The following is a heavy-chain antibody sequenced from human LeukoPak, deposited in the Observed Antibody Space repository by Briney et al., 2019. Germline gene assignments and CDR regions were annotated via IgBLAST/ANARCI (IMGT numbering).Heavy chain of an antibody. V-gene: IGHV3-7*01. CDR2: IKPDGTEK. CDR1: GFTFSTDW. D-gene: IGHD1-26*01. Sequence: GGSLRLSCAASGFTFSTDWMSWVRQAPGKGLEWVANIKPDGTEKYYVDSVKGRFTVSRDNAKNSLYLQMNNLRAEDTAVSYCARSVGARRAFDICGQGTTVTVSS. J-gene: IGHJ3*02. CDR3: ARSVGARRAFDI.